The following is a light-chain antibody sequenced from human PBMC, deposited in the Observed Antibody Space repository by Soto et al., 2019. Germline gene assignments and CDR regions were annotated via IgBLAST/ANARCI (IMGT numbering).Light chain of an antibody. CDR1: QSISNR. V-gene: IGKV1-5*01. J-gene: IGKJ2*01. CDR3: QQYNSYPYT. CDR2: DAS. Sequence: DIQMTQSPSTLSASVGDGVTITCRASQSISNRLAWYQQRPGKAPKYLIYDASSLESGVPSRFSGSGSGTEFTLTISSLQPDDFANYYCQQYNSYPYTFGQGTKLEIK.